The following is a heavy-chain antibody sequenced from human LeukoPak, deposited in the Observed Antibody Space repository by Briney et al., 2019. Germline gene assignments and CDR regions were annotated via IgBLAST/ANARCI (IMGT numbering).Heavy chain of an antibody. J-gene: IGHJ4*02. CDR3: AKHRSSITMVRGVLGPIDY. CDR2: ISGSGGST. V-gene: IGHV3-23*01. D-gene: IGHD3-10*01. CDR1: GFTFSSYA. Sequence: PGGSLRLSCAASGFTFSSYAMSWVRQAPGKGLEWVSAISGSGGSTYYADSVKGRFTISRDNSKNTLYLQMNSLRAEDTAVYYCAKHRSSITMVRGVLGPIDYWGQGTLVTVSS.